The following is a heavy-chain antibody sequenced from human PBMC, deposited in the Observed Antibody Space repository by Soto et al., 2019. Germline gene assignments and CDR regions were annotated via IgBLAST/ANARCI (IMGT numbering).Heavy chain of an antibody. D-gene: IGHD6-6*01. J-gene: IGHJ4*02. Sequence: QLQLQESGSGLVKPSQTLSLTCAVSGGSISSGGYSWSWIRQPPGKGLEWIGYIYHSGSTYYNPSLQRRVTLSVDRSKNQFSLRLSSVTAADTAVYYCAGGIAARPLGYWGQGTLVTVSS. CDR1: GGSISSGGYS. CDR2: IYHSGST. V-gene: IGHV4-30-2*01. CDR3: AGGIAARPLGY.